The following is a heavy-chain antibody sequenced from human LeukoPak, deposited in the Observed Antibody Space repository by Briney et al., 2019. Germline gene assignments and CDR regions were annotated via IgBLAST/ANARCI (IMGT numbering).Heavy chain of an antibody. V-gene: IGHV3-21*01. CDR3: ARSNASYSSSWYRTYYYYYYMDV. CDR1: GFIFSSYS. D-gene: IGHD6-13*01. CDR2: ISSSSSYI. Sequence: PGGTLRLSCAASGFIFSSYSMNWVRQAPGKGLEWVSSISSSSSYIYYADSVKGRFTISRDNAKNSLYLQMNSLRAEDTAVYYCARSNASYSSSWYRTYYYYYYMDVWGKGTTVTVSS. J-gene: IGHJ6*03.